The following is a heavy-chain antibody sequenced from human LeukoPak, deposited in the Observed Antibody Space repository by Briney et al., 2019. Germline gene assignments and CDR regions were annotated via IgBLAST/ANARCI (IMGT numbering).Heavy chain of an antibody. J-gene: IGHJ6*03. CDR1: GYTFTSYD. CDR3: ARVVGLTGYSSSWYSGYYYYMDV. Sequence: SVKVSCKASGYTFTSYDINWVRQAPGQGLEWMGGIIPIFGTTNYAQKFQDRVTITADKSTSTAYMELSSLRSEDTAVYYCARVVGLTGYSSSWYSGYYYYMDVWGKGTTVTVSS. V-gene: IGHV1-69*06. D-gene: IGHD6-13*01. CDR2: IIPIFGTT.